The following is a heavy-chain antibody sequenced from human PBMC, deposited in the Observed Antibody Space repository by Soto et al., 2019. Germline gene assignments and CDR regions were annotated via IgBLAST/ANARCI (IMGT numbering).Heavy chain of an antibody. CDR2: ISAYNGNT. CDR3: ARDLDCSSTSCTPPEYFQH. V-gene: IGHV1-18*01. CDR1: GYTFTSYG. D-gene: IGHD2-2*01. J-gene: IGHJ1*01. Sequence: ASVKVSCKASGYTFTSYGISWVRQAPGQGLEWMGWISAYNGNTNYAQKLQGRVTMTTDTSTSTAYVELRSLRSDDTAVYYCARDLDCSSTSCTPPEYFQHWGQGTLVTVSS.